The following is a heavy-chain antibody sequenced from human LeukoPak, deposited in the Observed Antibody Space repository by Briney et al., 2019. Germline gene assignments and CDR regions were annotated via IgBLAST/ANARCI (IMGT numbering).Heavy chain of an antibody. Sequence: PGGSLRLSCAASRFTFSSYAMHWVRQAPGKGLEYVSAISSNGGSTYYANSVKGRFTISRDNSKNTLYLQMGSLRAEDMAVYYCARVNSAGSGYYSAWGQGTLVTVSS. CDR2: ISSNGGST. J-gene: IGHJ5*02. D-gene: IGHD3-22*01. CDR1: RFTFSSYA. V-gene: IGHV3-64*01. CDR3: ARVNSAGSGYYSA.